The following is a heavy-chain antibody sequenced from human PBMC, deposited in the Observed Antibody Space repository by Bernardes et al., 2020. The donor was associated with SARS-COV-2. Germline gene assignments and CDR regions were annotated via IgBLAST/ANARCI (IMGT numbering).Heavy chain of an antibody. D-gene: IGHD3-10*01. CDR2: LYDSGRT. V-gene: IGHV3-53*01. CDR1: GITGTTNY. CDR3: AIVRFFYSPGRPTRYFDN. Sequence: RGSLRLSCASSGITGTTNYMTCVPQVTGKGLEWVSILYDSGRTYHADSVKGRFNISKDDSKYTLYLHMNSLRLEASGMYYCAIVRFFYSPGRPTRYFDNWGQGARVTISS. J-gene: IGHJ4*02.